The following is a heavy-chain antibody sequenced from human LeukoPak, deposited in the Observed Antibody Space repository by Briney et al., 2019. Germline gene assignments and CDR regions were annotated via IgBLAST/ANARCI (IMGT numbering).Heavy chain of an antibody. CDR1: GFTFSSYA. CDR2: ISSNGGST. CDR3: VFSTGTGPSEYFQH. Sequence: PGGSLRLSCSASGFTFSSYAMHWVRQAPGKGLEYVSAISSNGGSTYYADSVKGRFTISRDNSKNTLYLQMSSLRAEDTAVYYCVFSTGTGPSEYFQHWGQGTLVTVSS. J-gene: IGHJ1*01. D-gene: IGHD2-8*02. V-gene: IGHV3-64D*09.